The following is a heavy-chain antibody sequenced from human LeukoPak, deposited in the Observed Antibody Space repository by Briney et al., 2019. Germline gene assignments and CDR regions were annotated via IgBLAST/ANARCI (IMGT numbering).Heavy chain of an antibody. Sequence: PSETLSLTCAVYGGSFSGYYWSWIRQPPGKGLEWIGETNHSGSTNYNPSLKSRVTISVDTSKNQFSLKLSSVTAADTAVYYCARTYYDFWRSPYYYYYYYMDVWGKGTTVTVSS. CDR2: TNHSGST. CDR1: GGSFSGYY. D-gene: IGHD3-3*01. J-gene: IGHJ6*03. CDR3: ARTYYDFWRSPYYYYYYYMDV. V-gene: IGHV4-34*01.